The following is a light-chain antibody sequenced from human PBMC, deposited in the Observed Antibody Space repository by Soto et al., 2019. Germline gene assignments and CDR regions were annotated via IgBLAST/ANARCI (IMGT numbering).Light chain of an antibody. CDR3: SSYVGTNSYV. Sequence: QSVLTQPPSASGSPGQSVTISCTGTSSDVGGYNYVSWYQHHPGKAPKLIIYEVYKRPSGVPDPFSGSKSGNTAALTVSGLQAEDEADYYCSSYVGTNSYVFGTGAKLTVL. J-gene: IGLJ1*01. CDR2: EVY. V-gene: IGLV2-8*01. CDR1: SSDVGGYNY.